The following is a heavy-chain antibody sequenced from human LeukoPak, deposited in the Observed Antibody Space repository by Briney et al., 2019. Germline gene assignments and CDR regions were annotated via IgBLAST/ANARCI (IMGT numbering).Heavy chain of an antibody. CDR3: ARPLRGDGRNAFDI. CDR1: GFTFSSYG. V-gene: IGHV3-30*03. Sequence: GGSLRLSCAASGFTFSSYGMHWVRQAPGKGLEWVAVISYDGSNKYYADSVKGRFTISRDNSKNTLYLQMNSLRAEDTAVYYCARPLRGDGRNAFDIWGQGTMVTVSS. D-gene: IGHD2-21*01. CDR2: ISYDGSNK. J-gene: IGHJ3*02.